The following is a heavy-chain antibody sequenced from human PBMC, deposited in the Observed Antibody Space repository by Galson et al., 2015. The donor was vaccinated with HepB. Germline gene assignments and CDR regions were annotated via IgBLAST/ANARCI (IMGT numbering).Heavy chain of an antibody. V-gene: IGHV5-51*01. CDR2: IYPADSDT. J-gene: IGHJ4*02. CDR3: ASLRGADPLGFDY. D-gene: IGHD3-16*01. CDR1: GYNFAIPW. Sequence: QSGAEVKKPGESLKISCKGSGYNFAIPWIGWVRQMPGKGLEWMGIIYPADSDTRYSPSFQGQVTISTDKSISTAYLQWSSLKASDTAMYYCASLRGADPLGFDYWGQGTLVTVSS.